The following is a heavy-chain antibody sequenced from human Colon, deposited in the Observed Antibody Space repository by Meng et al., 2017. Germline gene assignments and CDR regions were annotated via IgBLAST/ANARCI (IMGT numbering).Heavy chain of an antibody. Sequence: AGVRKPGDCLNRLCKLYGYDFTNYWIAWVRQMPGKGLKWMGLIHPGDSDTRYSPSFQGQVTISVDRSISTTYLQWSSLKASDTAIYHCAICRVGDGYKYNRFDPWGQGTLVTVSS. V-gene: IGHV5-51*01. D-gene: IGHD5-24*01. CDR2: IHPGDSDT. J-gene: IGHJ5*01. CDR1: GYDFTNYW. CDR3: AICRVGDGYKYNRFDP.